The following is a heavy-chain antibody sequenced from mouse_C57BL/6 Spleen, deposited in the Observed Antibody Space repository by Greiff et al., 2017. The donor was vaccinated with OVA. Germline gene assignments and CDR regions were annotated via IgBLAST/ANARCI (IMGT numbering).Heavy chain of an antibody. CDR2: INPNNGGT. Sequence: EVQLQQSGPELVKPGASVKISCKASGYTFTDYYMNWVKQSHGKSLEWIGDINPNNGGTSYNQKFKGKATLTVDKSSSTAYMELRSLTSEDSAVYYCAPYYYGSRSWYFDVWGTGTTVTVSS. V-gene: IGHV1-26*01. J-gene: IGHJ1*03. CDR3: APYYYGSRSWYFDV. CDR1: GYTFTDYY. D-gene: IGHD1-1*01.